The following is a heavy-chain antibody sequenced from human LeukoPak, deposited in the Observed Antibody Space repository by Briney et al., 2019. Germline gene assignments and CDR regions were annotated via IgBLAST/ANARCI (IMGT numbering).Heavy chain of an antibody. CDR3: ARGYYGMDV. Sequence: GGSLRLSCAASGXTFSSYAMHWVRQAPGKGLEWVAVISYDGSNKYYADSVKGRFTISRDNSKNTLYLQMNSLRAEDTAVYYCARGYYGMDVWGQGTTVTVSS. V-gene: IGHV3-30-3*01. J-gene: IGHJ6*02. CDR2: ISYDGSNK. CDR1: GXTFSSYA.